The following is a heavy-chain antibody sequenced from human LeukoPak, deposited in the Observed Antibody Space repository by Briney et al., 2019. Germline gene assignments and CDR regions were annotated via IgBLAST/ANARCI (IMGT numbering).Heavy chain of an antibody. CDR2: TYYRSKWYN. V-gene: IGHV6-1*01. CDR3: ARGRRPSGGSSWYRIGNWFDP. D-gene: IGHD6-13*01. Sequence: SQTLSLTCAISGDSVSSNSAAWNWIRQSPSRGLEWLGRTYYRSKWYNDYAVSVKSRITINPDTSKNQFSLKLSSVTAADTAVYYCARGRRPSGGSSWYRIGNWFDPWGQGTLVTVSS. CDR1: GDSVSSNSAA. J-gene: IGHJ5*02.